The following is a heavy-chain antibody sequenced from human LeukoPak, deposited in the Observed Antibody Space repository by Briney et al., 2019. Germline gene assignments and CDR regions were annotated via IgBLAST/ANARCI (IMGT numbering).Heavy chain of an antibody. CDR1: GFTFTNAW. CDR3: APLGYCSGGSCQGLVY. J-gene: IGHJ4*02. Sequence: PGGSLRLSCAASGFTFTNAWMKSVRQAPGKGLEWVGHIKSKDDGGTTRYAAPVTGRFTISRDNAKNSLYLQMNSLRDEDTAVYYCAPLGYCSGGSCQGLVYWGQGTLVTVSS. V-gene: IGHV3-15*01. CDR2: IKSKDDGGTT. D-gene: IGHD2-15*01.